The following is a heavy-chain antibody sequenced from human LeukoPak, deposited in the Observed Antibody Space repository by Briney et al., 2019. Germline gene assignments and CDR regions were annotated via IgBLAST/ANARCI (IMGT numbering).Heavy chain of an antibody. J-gene: IGHJ4*02. V-gene: IGHV4-59*06. CDR2: IYYSGST. D-gene: IGHD3-16*01. CDR3: ARSAPFYGTRY. CDR1: GGSVSSYY. Sequence: PSETLSLTCTVSGGSVSSYYWNWIRQHPGKGLESIGCIYYSGSTYYNPSLKSRVTISVDTSKNQFSLKLNSVTAADTAVYYCARSAPFYGTRYWGQGTLVTVSS.